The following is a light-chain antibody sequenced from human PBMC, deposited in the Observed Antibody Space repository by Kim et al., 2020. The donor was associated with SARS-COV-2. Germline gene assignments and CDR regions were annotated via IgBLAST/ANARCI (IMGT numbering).Light chain of an antibody. V-gene: IGLV3-21*04. CDR3: QVWDTSTYHVV. Sequence: SYELTQPPSVSVAPGRTATIACGGNNIGGKSVNWYQQKPGQAPVLVIYYDYSRPSGIPERISASNSGNTATLTISSVEAGDEADYYCQVWDTSTYHVVFG. CDR1: NIGGKS. J-gene: IGLJ2*01. CDR2: YDY.